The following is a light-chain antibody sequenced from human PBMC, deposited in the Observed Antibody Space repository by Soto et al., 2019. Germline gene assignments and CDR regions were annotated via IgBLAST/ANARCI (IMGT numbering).Light chain of an antibody. Sequence: DIQMTQSPSSLSASVQDRVTITCQASQDIRNYLNWYQQKPGKAPKLLIYDASNLETGVPSRFSGSGSGTDFTFTISSLQPEDIATYYCQQYDNPPPITFGQGTRLEIK. J-gene: IGKJ5*01. V-gene: IGKV1-33*01. CDR1: QDIRNY. CDR2: DAS. CDR3: QQYDNPPPIT.